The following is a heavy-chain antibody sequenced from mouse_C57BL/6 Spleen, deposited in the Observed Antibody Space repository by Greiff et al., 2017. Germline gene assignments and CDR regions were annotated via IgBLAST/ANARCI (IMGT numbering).Heavy chain of an antibody. CDR2: INPSNGGT. J-gene: IGHJ1*03. CDR3: ARIFTTVVADWYFDG. CDR1: GYTFTSYW. Sequence: QVQLQQPGTELVKPGASVKLSCKASGYTFTSYWMHWVKQRPGQGLEWIGNINPSNGGTNYNEKFKSKATLTVDKSSSTAYMQLSSLTSEDSAVYYCARIFTTVVADWYFDGWGTGTTVTVAS. D-gene: IGHD1-1*01. V-gene: IGHV1-53*01.